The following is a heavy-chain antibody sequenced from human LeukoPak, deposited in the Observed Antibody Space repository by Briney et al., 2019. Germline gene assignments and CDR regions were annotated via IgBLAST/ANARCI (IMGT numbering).Heavy chain of an antibody. CDR1: GGTFSSYA. V-gene: IGHV1-69*13. D-gene: IGHD3-10*01. CDR2: IIPIFGTA. J-gene: IGHJ5*02. CDR3: ARDPPNYYGSGSYFNDNH. Sequence: PSASVKVSCKASGGTFSSYAISWVRQAPGQGLEWMGGIIPIFGTANYAQKFQGRVTITADESTSTAYMELSSLRSEDTAVYYCARDPPNYYGSGSYFNDNHWGQGTLVTVSS.